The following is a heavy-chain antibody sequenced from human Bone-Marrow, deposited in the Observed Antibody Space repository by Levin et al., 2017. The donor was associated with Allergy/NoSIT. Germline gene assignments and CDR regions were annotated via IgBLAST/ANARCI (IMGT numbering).Heavy chain of an antibody. V-gene: IGHV3-23*05. CDR2: ITNNNGKT. J-gene: IGHJ4*02. D-gene: IGHD5-24*01. Sequence: RLSCAVSGFAVETRAMSWVRQAPGKGLEWLSAITNNNGKTYYADVVKGRFTISRDTSENTVFLQMNSLRADDTAIYYCAKDHPSDGWPAFEVWGPGTLVTVSS. CDR1: GFAVETRA. CDR3: AKDHPSDGWPAFEV.